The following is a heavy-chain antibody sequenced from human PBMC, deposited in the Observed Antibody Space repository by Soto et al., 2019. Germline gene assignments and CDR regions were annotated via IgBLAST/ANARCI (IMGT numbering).Heavy chain of an antibody. Sequence: EVQLVESGGGLVQPGRSLRLSCAASGFTFDDYAMHWVRQAPGKGLEWVSGISWNSGSIGYADSVKGRFTISRDNAKNSLYLQMNSLRAEDTALYYCAKDREAYNWNGDGVLDYWGQGTLVTVSS. CDR1: GFTFDDYA. V-gene: IGHV3-9*01. J-gene: IGHJ4*02. CDR3: AKDREAYNWNGDGVLDY. D-gene: IGHD1-1*01. CDR2: ISWNSGSI.